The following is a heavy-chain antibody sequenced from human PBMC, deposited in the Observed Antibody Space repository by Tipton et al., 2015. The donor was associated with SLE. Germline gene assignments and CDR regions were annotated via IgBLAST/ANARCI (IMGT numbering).Heavy chain of an antibody. CDR2: IHYSGNS. J-gene: IGHJ2*01. V-gene: IGHV4-38-2*02. CDR1: GYTFTSNW. Sequence: QVQLVQSGAEVKKPGESLKISCKGSGYTFTSNWIGWVRQPPGKGLEWIATIHYSGNSYSNPPLKSRVTISVDTSKNQFSLKLSSVTAADTAVYYCARVDRGPRYFDLWGRGTLVTVSS. D-gene: IGHD1-26*01. CDR3: ARVDRGPRYFDL.